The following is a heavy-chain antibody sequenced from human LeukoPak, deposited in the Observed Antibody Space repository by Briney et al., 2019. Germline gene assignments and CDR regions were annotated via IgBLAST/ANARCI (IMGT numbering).Heavy chain of an antibody. D-gene: IGHD3-3*01. V-gene: IGHV1-24*01. CDR2: FDPEDGET. CDR1: GYTLTELS. Sequence: ASVKVSCKVSGYTLTELSMHWVRQAPGNGLEWVGGFDPEDGETIYAQKLQGRVTMTTDTSTSTAYMELRSLRSDDTAVYYCARDLFLEWLLYKPDDDYYYYGMDVWGEGTTVTVSS. CDR3: ARDLFLEWLLYKPDDDYYYYGMDV. J-gene: IGHJ6*04.